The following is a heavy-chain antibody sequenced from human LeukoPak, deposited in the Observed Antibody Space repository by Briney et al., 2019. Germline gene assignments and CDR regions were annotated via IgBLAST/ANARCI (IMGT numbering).Heavy chain of an antibody. Sequence: SETLSLTCTVSGGSISSGDYYWSWIRQPPGKGLEWIGYIYYSGSTYYNPSLKSRVTISVDTSKNQFSLKLSSVTAADTAVYYCAGAPRTDYDFWSGYFNYWGQGTLVTVSS. CDR1: GGSISSGDYY. D-gene: IGHD3-3*01. V-gene: IGHV4-30-4*08. CDR2: IYYSGST. J-gene: IGHJ4*02. CDR3: AGAPRTDYDFWSGYFNY.